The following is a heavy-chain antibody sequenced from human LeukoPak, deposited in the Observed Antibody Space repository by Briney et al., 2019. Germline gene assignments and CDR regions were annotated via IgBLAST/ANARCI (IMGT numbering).Heavy chain of an antibody. Sequence: SETLSLTCTVSGGSVSSYYWSWIRQPPGKGLEWIGYIYYSGSTNYNPSLKSRVTISVDTSKDQFSLKLSSVTAADTAVYYCARVRYDSSGYYDYWGQGTLVTVSS. V-gene: IGHV4-59*02. J-gene: IGHJ4*02. CDR1: GGSVSSYY. D-gene: IGHD3-22*01. CDR2: IYYSGST. CDR3: ARVRYDSSGYYDY.